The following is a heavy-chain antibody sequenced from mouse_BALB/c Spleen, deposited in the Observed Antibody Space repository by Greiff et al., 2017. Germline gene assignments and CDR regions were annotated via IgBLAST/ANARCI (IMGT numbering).Heavy chain of an antibody. CDR2: IWGDGST. D-gene: IGHD1-1*01. J-gene: IGHJ4*01. V-gene: IGHV2-6-7*01. CDR3: ARADYYGSSYESYYAMDY. Sequence: QVQLKESGPGLVAPSQSLSITCTVSGFSLTGYGVNWVRQPPGKGLEWLGMIWGDGSTDYNSALKSRLSISKDNSKSQVFLKMNSLQTDDTARYYCARADYYGSSYESYYAMDYWGQGTSVTVSS. CDR1: GFSLTGYG.